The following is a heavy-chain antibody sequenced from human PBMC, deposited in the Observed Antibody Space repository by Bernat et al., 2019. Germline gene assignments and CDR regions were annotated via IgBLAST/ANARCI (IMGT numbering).Heavy chain of an antibody. CDR2: FRSKAYGGTT. J-gene: IGHJ4*02. D-gene: IGHD1-1*01. CDR3: ARVPHDAPYQLSGSDY. Sequence: EVQLVESGGDLVQPGRSLRLSCTTSGFTFGDYSVSWVRQAPGKGLEWISLFRSKAYGGTTEYAASVKGRFIISRDDSKVIAYLQMNSLKTEDTAVYFCARVPHDAPYQLSGSDYWGQGTLVTVSS. V-gene: IGHV3-49*04. CDR1: GFTFGDYS.